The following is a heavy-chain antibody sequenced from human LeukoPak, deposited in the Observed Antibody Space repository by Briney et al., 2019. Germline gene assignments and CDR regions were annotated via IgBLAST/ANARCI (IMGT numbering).Heavy chain of an antibody. Sequence: PSETLSLTCTVSGGSISSYYWSWIRQPPGKGLEWIGYIYYSGSTYYNPSLKSRVTISVDTSKNQFSLKLSSVTAADTAVYYCARSSYYYDSSGYWLIGAFDIWGQGTMVTVSS. CDR1: GGSISSYY. CDR3: ARSSYYYDSSGYWLIGAFDI. D-gene: IGHD3-22*01. J-gene: IGHJ3*02. CDR2: IYYSGST. V-gene: IGHV4-59*01.